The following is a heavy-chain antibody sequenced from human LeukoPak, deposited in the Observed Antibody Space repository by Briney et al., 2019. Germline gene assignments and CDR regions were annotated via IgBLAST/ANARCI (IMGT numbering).Heavy chain of an antibody. D-gene: IGHD5-12*01. CDR2: ISAYNGNT. Sequence: GASVKVSCKALEYTFTDYYIHWVRQAPGQGLEWMGWISAYNGNTNYAQKLQGRVTMTTDTSTSTAYMELRSLRSDDTAVYYCARESGYDFYTPAGIPHYYYYMDVWGKGTTVTVSS. CDR3: ARESGYDFYTPAGIPHYYYYMDV. CDR1: EYTFTDYY. J-gene: IGHJ6*03. V-gene: IGHV1-18*04.